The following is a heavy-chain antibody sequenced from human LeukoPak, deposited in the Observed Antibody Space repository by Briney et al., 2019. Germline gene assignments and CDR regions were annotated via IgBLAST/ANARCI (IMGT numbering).Heavy chain of an antibody. Sequence: PGGSLRLSCAASGFTFSGSAMHWVRQASGKGLEWVGRIRSKANSYATAYAASVKGRFTISRDDSKNTAYLQMNRLKTEVTAVYYCTRHSSQYSSSWYESYYMDVWGKGTTVTVSS. CDR3: TRHSSQYSSSWYESYYMDV. J-gene: IGHJ6*03. CDR2: IRSKANSYAT. D-gene: IGHD6-13*01. CDR1: GFTFSGSA. V-gene: IGHV3-73*01.